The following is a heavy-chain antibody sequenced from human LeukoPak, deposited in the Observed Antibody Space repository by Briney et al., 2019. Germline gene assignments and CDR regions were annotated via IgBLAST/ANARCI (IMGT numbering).Heavy chain of an antibody. Sequence: GGSLRLSCAASGFTFSSYSTNWVRQAPGKGLEWVSYISSSSTIYYADSVKGRFTISRDNAKNSLYLQMNSLRAEDTAVYYCASIPPRRAMVRAEYYYYYGMDVWGQGTTVTVSS. CDR1: GFTFSSYS. J-gene: IGHJ6*02. V-gene: IGHV3-48*01. CDR3: ASIPPRRAMVRAEYYYYYGMDV. D-gene: IGHD3-10*01. CDR2: ISSSSTI.